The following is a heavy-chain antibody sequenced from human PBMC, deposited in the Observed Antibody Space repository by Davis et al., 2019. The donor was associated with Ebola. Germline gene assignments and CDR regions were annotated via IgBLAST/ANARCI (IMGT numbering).Heavy chain of an antibody. CDR2: INHSGST. CDR1: GGSFSGYY. J-gene: IGHJ6*02. D-gene: IGHD3-10*01. Sequence: PGGSLRLSCAVYGGSFSGYYWSWIRQPPGKGLEWIGEINHSGSTNYNPSLKSRVTISVDTSKNQFSLKLSSVTAADTAVYYCARAMVDYYGMDVWGQGTTVTVSS. CDR3: ARAMVDYYGMDV. V-gene: IGHV4-34*01.